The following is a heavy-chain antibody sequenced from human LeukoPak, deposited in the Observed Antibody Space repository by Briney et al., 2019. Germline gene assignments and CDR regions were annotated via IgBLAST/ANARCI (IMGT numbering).Heavy chain of an antibody. Sequence: SETLSLTCAVYGGSFSGYYWSWIRQPPGKGLEWIGEINHSGSTNYNPSLKSRVTISVDTSKNQFSLKLSSVTAADTAVYYCARAVPGYYYGSGRRFDYWGQGTLVTVSS. CDR3: ARAVPGYYYGSGRRFDY. V-gene: IGHV4-34*01. D-gene: IGHD3-10*01. CDR1: GGSFSGYY. CDR2: INHSGST. J-gene: IGHJ4*02.